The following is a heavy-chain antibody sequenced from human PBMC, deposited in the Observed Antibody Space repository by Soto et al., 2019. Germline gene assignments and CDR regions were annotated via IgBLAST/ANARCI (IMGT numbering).Heavy chain of an antibody. CDR2: IYHSGST. J-gene: IGHJ4*02. CDR1: GGSINSGDYS. CDR3: ARGIAPPSYSSSWRGNYFDY. Sequence: TLSLTCTVSGGSINSGDYSWTWIWQPPGKGLEWIGYIYHSGSTYYNPSLKSRVTISVDTSKNQFSLKLSSVTAADTAVYYCARGIAPPSYSSSWRGNYFDYWGQGTLVTVSS. V-gene: IGHV4-30-2*01. D-gene: IGHD6-13*01.